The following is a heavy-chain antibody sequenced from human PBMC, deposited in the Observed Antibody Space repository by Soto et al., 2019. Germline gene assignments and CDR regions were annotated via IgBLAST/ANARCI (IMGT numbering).Heavy chain of an antibody. CDR1: GFSISTSGVA. J-gene: IGHJ3*01. V-gene: IGHV2-5*02. D-gene: IGHD3-10*01. Sequence: QITLKESGPTLVKPTQTLTLTCTFSGFSISTSGVAVGWIRQPPGKALEWLALIYWDDDKRYSPSLMNRLAITKDTSKNQVVLTVPNMDPVDTATYYCAHFDGGFRGNHAFDLWGQGTAVTVSS. CDR2: IYWDDDK. CDR3: AHFDGGFRGNHAFDL.